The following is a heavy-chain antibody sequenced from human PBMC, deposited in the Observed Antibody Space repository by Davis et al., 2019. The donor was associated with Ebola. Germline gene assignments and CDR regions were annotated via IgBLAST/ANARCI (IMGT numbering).Heavy chain of an antibody. J-gene: IGHJ4*02. V-gene: IGHV3-48*01. CDR3: ARANFFDY. CDR1: GFTFSSYW. Sequence: GESLKISCAASGFTFSSYWMSWVRQAPGKGMEWVAYISGTTNNVYYPDSVRGRFTISRDNAKSSVYLQMSSLRSEDTAFYYCARANFFDYWGQGSLVIVSS. CDR2: ISGTTNNV.